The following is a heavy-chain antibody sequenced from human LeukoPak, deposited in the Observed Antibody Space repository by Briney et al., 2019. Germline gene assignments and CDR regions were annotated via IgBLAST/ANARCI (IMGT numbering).Heavy chain of an antibody. CDR2: INPSGGYIGYT. D-gene: IGHD2-2*01. J-gene: IGHJ4*02. CDR3: ARDYQGFDY. Sequence: ASVKVSCKASAYTFTNYDMHWVRQAPGQGLEWMGIINPSGGYIGYTNYAQKFQGRVTMTRDMSTSTVYMELSSLRSEDTAVYYCARDYQGFDYWGQGTLVTVSS. CDR1: AYTFTNYD. V-gene: IGHV1-46*01.